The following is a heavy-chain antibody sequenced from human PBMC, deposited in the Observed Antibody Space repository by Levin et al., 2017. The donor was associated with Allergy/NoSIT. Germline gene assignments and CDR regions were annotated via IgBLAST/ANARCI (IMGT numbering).Heavy chain of an antibody. Sequence: PSETLSLTCAVYGGSFSGYYWSWIRQPPGKGLEWIGEINHSGSTNYNPSLKSRVTISVDTSKNQFSLKLSSVTAADTAVYYCARSRVRGSGYLFLDWGQGTLVTVSS. J-gene: IGHJ4*02. CDR1: GGSFSGYY. CDR3: ARSRVRGSGYLFLD. D-gene: IGHD3-3*01. V-gene: IGHV4-34*01. CDR2: INHSGST.